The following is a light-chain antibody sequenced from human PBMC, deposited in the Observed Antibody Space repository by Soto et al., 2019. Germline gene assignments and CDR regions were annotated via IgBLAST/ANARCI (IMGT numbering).Light chain of an antibody. Sequence: DVQMTQSPSSLSASVGDRVTLTCRASQGITNYLAWYQQKPGKVPKLLIYGASTLQSSVPSRLSASVSGTDFTLTIDSLQPEDVATYYCQKYNSAHSYSFGQRTKVEIK. CDR1: QGITNY. V-gene: IGKV1-27*01. CDR2: GAS. CDR3: QKYNSAHSYS. J-gene: IGKJ1*01.